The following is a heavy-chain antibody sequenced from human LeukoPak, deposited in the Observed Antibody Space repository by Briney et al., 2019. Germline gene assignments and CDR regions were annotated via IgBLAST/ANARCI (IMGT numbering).Heavy chain of an antibody. J-gene: IGHJ4*02. Sequence: PGGSLRLSCAASGFTFSTYWMHWVRQAPGKGLVWVSRINSDGTTTHYADSVKGRFTISRDNAKNTLYLQMNSLRAEDTAVYYCAKRGGSVYGGGQGTLVTVSS. D-gene: IGHD6-25*01. CDR3: AKRGGSVYG. CDR1: GFTFSTYW. V-gene: IGHV3-74*01. CDR2: INSDGTTT.